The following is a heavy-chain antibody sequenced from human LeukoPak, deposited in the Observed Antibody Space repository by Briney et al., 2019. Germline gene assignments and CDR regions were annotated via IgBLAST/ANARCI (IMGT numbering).Heavy chain of an antibody. CDR2: IWYDGSNK. J-gene: IGHJ4*02. D-gene: IGHD6-19*01. CDR3: ARDDVAVTGALDF. CDR1: GYTFSSYG. Sequence: GGSLRLSCAASGYTFSSYGMHWVRQAPGKGLEWVAVIWYDGSNKYYADSVKGRFTISRDNSKNTLYLQMSSLRAEDTAVYYCARDDVAVTGALDFWGQGTLVTVSS. V-gene: IGHV3-33*01.